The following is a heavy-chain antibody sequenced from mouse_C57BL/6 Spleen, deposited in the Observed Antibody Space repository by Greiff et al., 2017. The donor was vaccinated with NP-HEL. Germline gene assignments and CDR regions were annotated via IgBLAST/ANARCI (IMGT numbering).Heavy chain of an antibody. J-gene: IGHJ2*01. CDR1: GYTFTSYW. CDR3: ARWGYDYDKGYYFDY. D-gene: IGHD2-4*01. CDR2: IDPSDSYT. V-gene: IGHV1-69*01. Sequence: VQLQQPGAELVMPGASVKLSCKASGYTFTSYWMHWVKQRPGQGLEWIGEIDPSDSYTNYNQKFKGKSTLTVDKSSSTAYMQLSSLTSEDSAVYYCARWGYDYDKGYYFDYWGQGTTLTVSS.